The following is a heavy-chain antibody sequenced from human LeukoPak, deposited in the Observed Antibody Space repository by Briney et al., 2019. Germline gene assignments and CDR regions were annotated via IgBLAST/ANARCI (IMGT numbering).Heavy chain of an antibody. CDR1: GFSFGSYG. V-gene: IGHV3-30*02. D-gene: IGHD3-10*01. CDR3: ACTPLGRNYYGSGTPVDY. J-gene: IGHJ4*02. Sequence: GGSLRLSCAASGFSFGSYGMHWVRQIPGKGLEWVAFIRYDGISKNYGDSVRGRFSISRDNSKNTLYLQMNSLRAEDTAVYYCACTPLGRNYYGSGTPVDYWGQGTLVTVSS. CDR2: IRYDGISK.